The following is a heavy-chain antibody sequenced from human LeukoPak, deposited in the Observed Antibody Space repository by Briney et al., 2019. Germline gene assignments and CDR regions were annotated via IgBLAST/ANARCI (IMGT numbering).Heavy chain of an antibody. J-gene: IGHJ4*02. CDR3: ARDGTY. Sequence: SGGSLRLSCAAAGFTFSSYWMSWVRQAPGKGLEWVANMKHDGREEYYVDSVKGRFTISRDNSKNTLYLQMNSLRAEDTAVYYCARDGTYWGQGTLVTVSS. CDR2: MKHDGREE. CDR1: GFTFSSYW. V-gene: IGHV3-7*03.